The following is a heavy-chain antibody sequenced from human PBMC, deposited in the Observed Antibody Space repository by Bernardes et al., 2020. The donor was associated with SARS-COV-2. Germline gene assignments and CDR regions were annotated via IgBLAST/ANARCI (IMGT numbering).Heavy chain of an antibody. D-gene: IGHD4-17*01. CDR2: IYYSGST. CDR3: ARDLYGGYEIDY. CDR1: GGSISSYY. V-gene: IGHV4-59*12. Sequence: SETLSLTCTVSGGSISSYYWSWIRQPPGKGLEWIGYIYYSGSTNYNPSLKSRFTISRDNAKDSLYLQMNSLRDDDTAVYYCARDLYGGYEIDYWGQGTLVTVSS. J-gene: IGHJ4*02.